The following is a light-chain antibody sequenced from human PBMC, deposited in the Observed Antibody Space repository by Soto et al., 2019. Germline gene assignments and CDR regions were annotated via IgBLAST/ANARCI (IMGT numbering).Light chain of an antibody. CDR2: DAS. CDR3: QQYNNWRT. V-gene: IGKV3D-15*01. CDR1: QSLGGN. J-gene: IGKJ1*01. Sequence: ELLLTQSPGTLSLSPGERATLSCRASQSLGGNLAWYQQKPGQPPRLLIYDASTRATGIPARLSGSGSGTEFTLTIRSLQSEDFAVYYCQQYNNWRTFGQGTKVDIK.